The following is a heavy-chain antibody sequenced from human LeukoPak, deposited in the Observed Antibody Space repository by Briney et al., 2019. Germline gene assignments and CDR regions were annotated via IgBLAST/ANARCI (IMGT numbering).Heavy chain of an antibody. D-gene: IGHD3-10*01. CDR3: ASGEWPQNY. CDR2: IYIDGST. J-gene: IGHJ4*02. Sequence: GGSLRPSCAASGFSVSGKYMTWVRQAPGEGLQWVSLIYIDGSTFYADSVKGRFTISRDASKNTLYLQMNSLRAEDMAVYYCASGEWPQNYWGQGTLVTVSS. V-gene: IGHV3-53*01. CDR1: GFSVSGKY.